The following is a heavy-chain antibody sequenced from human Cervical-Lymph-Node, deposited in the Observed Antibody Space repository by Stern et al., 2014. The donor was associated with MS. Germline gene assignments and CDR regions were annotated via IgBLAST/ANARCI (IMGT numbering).Heavy chain of an antibody. Sequence: EVQLVASGGTLVQPGGSLRLSCAASGSTVNSNYMTWVRQAPGKGLEWVSIFYSGISTYYAESVKGRFSFSIDNSKNTLFLHMNNLRVEDTAMYYCTREMAARRLDPWGQGTLVIVSA. J-gene: IGHJ5*02. CDR1: GSTVNSNY. D-gene: IGHD5-24*01. CDR3: TREMAARRLDP. CDR2: FYSGIST. V-gene: IGHV3-66*01.